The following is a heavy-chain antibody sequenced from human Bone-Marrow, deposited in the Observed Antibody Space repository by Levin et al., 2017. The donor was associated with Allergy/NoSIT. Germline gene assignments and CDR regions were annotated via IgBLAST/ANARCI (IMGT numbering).Heavy chain of an antibody. CDR3: ARDSGNYGPSED. CDR2: IIPMFGTP. D-gene: IGHD4-17*01. Sequence: SVKVSCEASGGSFSTNAFTWVRQAPGQGLEWMGEIIPMFGTPTYAQKFQGRVTLIRDTSTNTDYMELSSLTSEDTAVYYCARDSGNYGPSEDWGQGTLVSVSA. J-gene: IGHJ4*02. CDR1: GGSFSTNA. V-gene: IGHV1-69*05.